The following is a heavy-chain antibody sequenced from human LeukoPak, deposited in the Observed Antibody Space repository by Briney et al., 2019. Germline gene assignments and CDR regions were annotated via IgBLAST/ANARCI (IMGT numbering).Heavy chain of an antibody. D-gene: IGHD6-19*01. CDR1: GFTFSKHW. CDR2: ISYDGSDK. CDR3: APLGAPKVAGTSPFDY. J-gene: IGHJ4*02. V-gene: IGHV3-30*03. Sequence: PGGSLRLSCAASGFTFSKHWMHWVRQAPGKGLEWVALISYDGSDKYYADSVKGRFTISRDNAKNSLYLQMNSLRAEDTALYYCAPLGAPKVAGTSPFDYWGQGTLVTVSS.